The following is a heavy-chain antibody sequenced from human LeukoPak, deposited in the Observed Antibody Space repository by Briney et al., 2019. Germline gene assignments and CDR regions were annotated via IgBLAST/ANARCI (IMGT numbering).Heavy chain of an antibody. CDR1: GGSINNYY. J-gene: IGHJ6*02. CDR3: ARSLGMESYYYYGMDV. CDR2: IFYTGNT. Sequence: SETLSLPCTVSGGSINNYYWNWIRQPPGKELEWIGSIFYTGNTNYNPSLKRRVTMSVDTSKNQFSLKLSSVTDADTAVYYCARSLGMESYYYYGMDVWGQGTTVTVSS. V-gene: IGHV4-59*12. D-gene: IGHD1-14*01.